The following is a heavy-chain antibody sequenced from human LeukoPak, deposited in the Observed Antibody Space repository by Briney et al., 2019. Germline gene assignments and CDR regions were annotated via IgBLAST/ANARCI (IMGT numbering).Heavy chain of an antibody. Sequence: GGSLRLSCAASGFTFSSYSMNWVCQAPGKGLEWVSSISESGGTTDYADSVKGRFTISRDNSKNTLYLQMNSLRAEDTAVYYCARQWLVNGWGQGTLVTVSS. CDR1: GFTFSSYS. V-gene: IGHV3-23*01. CDR3: ARQWLVNG. CDR2: ISESGGTT. D-gene: IGHD6-19*01. J-gene: IGHJ4*02.